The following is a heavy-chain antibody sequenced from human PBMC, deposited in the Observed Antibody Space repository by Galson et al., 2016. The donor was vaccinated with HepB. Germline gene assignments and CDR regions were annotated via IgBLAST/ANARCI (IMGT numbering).Heavy chain of an antibody. V-gene: IGHV1-69*06. CDR1: GGTFSTYA. CDR3: AIEKGGMPAPSPDAFDI. Sequence: SVKVSCKASGGTFSTYAISWVRQAPGQGLEWMGGIIPIFGTVNYAQKFQGRVTITADKSTNTAYMEVSSLRSEDTAVYYCAIEKGGMPAPSPDAFDIWGQGTMVTVSS. D-gene: IGHD6-13*01. J-gene: IGHJ3*02. CDR2: IIPIFGTV.